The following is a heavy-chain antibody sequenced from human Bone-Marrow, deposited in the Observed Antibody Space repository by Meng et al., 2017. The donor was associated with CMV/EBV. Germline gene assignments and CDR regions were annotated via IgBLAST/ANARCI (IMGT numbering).Heavy chain of an antibody. CDR3: VRDHNWGPDY. CDR2: IYPNSGGT. CDR1: GYRFSDHY. V-gene: IGHV1-2*02. D-gene: IGHD1-1*01. Sequence: GHRVQPGAGVKSPGASVKVSCQTSGYRFSDHYMHWVRQAPGQGLEWMGWIYPNSGGTHYAQKFQDRVTMTRDTSISTVYMELSRLTSDDTAVYYCVRDHNWGPDYWGQGTLVTVSS. J-gene: IGHJ4*02.